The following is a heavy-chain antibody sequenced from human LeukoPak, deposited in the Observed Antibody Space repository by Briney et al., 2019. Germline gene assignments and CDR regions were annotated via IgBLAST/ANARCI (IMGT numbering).Heavy chain of an antibody. CDR3: AKPLTSYGSGFSDAFDV. D-gene: IGHD5-18*01. V-gene: IGHV3-64*02. CDR1: GFTFSIYA. Sequence: GGSLRLSCAASGFTFSIYAMHWVRQAPGKGLEHVSTITTNGGNAYYADSVKGRFTISRDNSKDTLFLQLGRLRAEDIGVYYCAKPLTSYGSGFSDAFDVWGHGTMVTVSS. CDR2: ITTNGGNA. J-gene: IGHJ3*01.